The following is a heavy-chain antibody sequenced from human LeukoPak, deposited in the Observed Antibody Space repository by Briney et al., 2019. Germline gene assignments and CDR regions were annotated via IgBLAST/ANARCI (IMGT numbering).Heavy chain of an antibody. Sequence: SETLSLTCTVSGGSISSSSYYWGWIRQPPGKGLEWIGSIYYSGSTYYNPSLKSRVTISVDTSKNQFSLKLSSVTAADTAVYYCARDNYSSSWYRPFDYWGQGTLVTVSS. CDR1: GGSISSSSYY. CDR3: ARDNYSSSWYRPFDY. D-gene: IGHD6-13*01. V-gene: IGHV4-39*07. CDR2: IYYSGST. J-gene: IGHJ4*02.